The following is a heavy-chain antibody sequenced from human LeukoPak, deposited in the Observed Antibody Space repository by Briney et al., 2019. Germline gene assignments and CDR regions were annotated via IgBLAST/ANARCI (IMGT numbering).Heavy chain of an antibody. CDR1: GASISSTTYY. D-gene: IGHD3-16*01. Sequence: SETLSLTCTVSGASISSTTYYWGWIRQPPRKGLEWIASIYYSGSTYYNPSLKSRVTISVDTSKNQFSLKLSSVTAADTAVYYCARQRFQGWFDPWGQGTLVTVSS. CDR2: IYYSGST. J-gene: IGHJ5*02. V-gene: IGHV4-39*01. CDR3: ARQRFQGWFDP.